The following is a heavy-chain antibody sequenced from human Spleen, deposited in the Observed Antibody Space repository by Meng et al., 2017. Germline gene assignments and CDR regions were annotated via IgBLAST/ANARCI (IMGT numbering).Heavy chain of an antibody. CDR2: IKSKPDGETI. Sequence: EVRLGDAGGGLVKPGGSLRLSCEGSGFTFSNAYMTWVRQVPGKRLEWVGRIKSKPDGETIDYAAPVKGRFTISRDDSRNTVYLQMNSLKTEDTAVYYCSGHIDYWGQGTLVTVSS. D-gene: IGHD2-15*01. CDR3: SGHIDY. V-gene: IGHV3-15*01. CDR1: GFTFSNAY. J-gene: IGHJ4*02.